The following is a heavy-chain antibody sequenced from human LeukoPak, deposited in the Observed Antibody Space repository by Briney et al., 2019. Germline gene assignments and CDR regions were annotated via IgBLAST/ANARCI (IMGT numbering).Heavy chain of an antibody. CDR1: GGTFSSYA. D-gene: IGHD2-2*01. CDR3: ARYLTAGGPRLNYYMDV. Sequence: SVKVSCKASGGTFSSYAISWVRQAPGQGLEWMGGIIPIFGTANYAQKFQGRVTITTDESTSTAYMELSSLRSEDTAVYYCARYLTAGGPRLNYYMDVWGKGTTVTVPS. V-gene: IGHV1-69*05. J-gene: IGHJ6*03. CDR2: IIPIFGTA.